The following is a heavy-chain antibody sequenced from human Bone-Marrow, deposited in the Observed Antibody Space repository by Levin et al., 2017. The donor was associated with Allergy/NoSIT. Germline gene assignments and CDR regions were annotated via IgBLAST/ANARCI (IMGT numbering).Heavy chain of an antibody. V-gene: IGHV1-2*02. CDR1: GYTFTDYF. CDR2: TNPNSGVS. Sequence: ASVKVSCKTSGYTFTDYFLHWVRQAPGQGLEWMGWTNPNSGVSTIAQQFQGGVTMTRDTSITTAYMELRSLRPAHTAISYCARERTDVSYSFDSWGQGTLVTVSS. D-gene: IGHD6-6*01. CDR3: ARERTDVSYSFDS. J-gene: IGHJ4*02.